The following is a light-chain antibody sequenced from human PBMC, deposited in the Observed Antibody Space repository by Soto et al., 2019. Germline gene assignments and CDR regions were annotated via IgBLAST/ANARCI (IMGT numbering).Light chain of an antibody. CDR1: QSVSSN. V-gene: IGKV3-15*01. Sequence: EIVMTQSPSPLSVSPGERATISCRASQSVSSNLAWYQQKPGQAPRLLIYAASTRVNGIPARFSGSGSGTEFSLTISSLQSEDFAVYYCQQYNYWPPSTFGQGTKLEIK. J-gene: IGKJ2*01. CDR3: QQYNYWPPST. CDR2: AAS.